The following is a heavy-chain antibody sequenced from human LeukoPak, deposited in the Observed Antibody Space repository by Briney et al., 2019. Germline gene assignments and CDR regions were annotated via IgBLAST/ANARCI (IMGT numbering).Heavy chain of an antibody. J-gene: IGHJ4*02. CDR3: ARRYSSGWYKEQYYFDY. V-gene: IGHV3-7*01. CDR2: IKQDGSEK. D-gene: IGHD6-19*01. Sequence: GGSLRLSCAASGFTFSSYWMSWVRQAPGKGLEWVANIKQDGSEKYYVDSVKGRFTISRDNAKNSLYLQMNSLRAEDTAVYYCARRYSSGWYKEQYYFDYWGQGTLVTVSS. CDR1: GFTFSSYW.